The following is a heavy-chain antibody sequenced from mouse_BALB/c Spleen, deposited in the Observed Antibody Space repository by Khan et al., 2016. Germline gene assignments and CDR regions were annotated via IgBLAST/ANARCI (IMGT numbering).Heavy chain of an antibody. CDR2: ISYRGST. D-gene: IGHD2-2*01. Sequence: EVQLQESGPGLVKPSQSLSLTCTVTGYSITSDYAWNWIRQFPGNKLEWMGYISYRGSTNYNPSLKSRISITRDTSKNQFFLQLNSVTTEDTATYFCASGPYGDDVAWFAYWGQGTLVSVSA. CDR3: ASGPYGDDVAWFAY. V-gene: IGHV3-2*02. J-gene: IGHJ3*01. CDR1: GYSITSDYA.